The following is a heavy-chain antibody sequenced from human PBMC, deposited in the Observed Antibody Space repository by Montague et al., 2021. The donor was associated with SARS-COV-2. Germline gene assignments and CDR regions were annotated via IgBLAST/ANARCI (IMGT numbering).Heavy chain of an antibody. V-gene: IGHV2-5*02. D-gene: IGHD6-19*01. CDR2: IYWDDDK. CDR1: GFSLSSSGVG. Sequence: PALVKPTQTLTLTRTVSGFSLSSSGVGVGWIRQPPGKALEWLALIYWDDDKRYSPSLKSRLTITKDTSKNQVVLTMTNMDPVDTATYYCAHKGAMAGSVDDWGYWGQGTLVTVSS. CDR3: AHKGAMAGSVDDWGY. J-gene: IGHJ4*02.